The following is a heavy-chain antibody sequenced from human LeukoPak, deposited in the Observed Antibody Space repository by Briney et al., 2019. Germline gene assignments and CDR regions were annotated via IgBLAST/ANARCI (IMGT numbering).Heavy chain of an antibody. CDR1: GFTFSSYG. Sequence: GGSLRLSCAASGFTFSSYGMSWVRQAPGKGLEWVSAISGSGGSTYYADSVKGRFTISRDNSKNTLYLQMNSLRAEDTAVYYCAKGHLPYYYDSSGYPNSFEYWGQGTLVTVSS. J-gene: IGHJ4*02. CDR3: AKGHLPYYYDSSGYPNSFEY. CDR2: ISGSGGST. V-gene: IGHV3-23*01. D-gene: IGHD3-22*01.